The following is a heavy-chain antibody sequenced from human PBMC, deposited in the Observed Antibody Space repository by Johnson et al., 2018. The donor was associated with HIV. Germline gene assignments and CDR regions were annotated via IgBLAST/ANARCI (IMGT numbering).Heavy chain of an antibody. CDR1: GFTFSSYD. D-gene: IGHD3-22*01. J-gene: IGHJ3*02. Sequence: QLVESGGGLVQPGGSLRLSCAASGFTFSSYDMHWVRQATGKGLEWVSAIGTAGDTYYPGSVKGRFTISRENAKNSLYLQMNSLRAGETAVYYCARGNRQYYYDSSGDAFDIWGQGTMVTVSS. CDR3: ARGNRQYYYDSSGDAFDI. V-gene: IGHV3-13*01. CDR2: IGTAGDT.